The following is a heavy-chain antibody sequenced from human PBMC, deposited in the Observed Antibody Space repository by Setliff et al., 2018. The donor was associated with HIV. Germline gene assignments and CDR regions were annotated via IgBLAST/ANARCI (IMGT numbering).Heavy chain of an antibody. D-gene: IGHD3-3*01. J-gene: IGHJ6*03. CDR2: IYTSGST. CDR3: ARGLSIFGVATPGFYSFMDV. Sequence: SETLSLTCTVSGGSISSGTYYWSWIRQPAGKGLEWIGRIYTSGSTNYNPSLKSRVTISVDTSKNQFSLTLSSVTAADTAVYYCARGLSIFGVATPGFYSFMDVWGKGTTVTVSS. V-gene: IGHV4-61*02. CDR1: GGSISSGTYY.